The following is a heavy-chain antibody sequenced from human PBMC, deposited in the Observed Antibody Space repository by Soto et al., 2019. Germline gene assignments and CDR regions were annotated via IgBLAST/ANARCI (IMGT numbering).Heavy chain of an antibody. J-gene: IGHJ5*02. CDR2: ISYNGDSR. CDR3: AKDKTPRAYRGYEPSLNH. Sequence: EVQLVESGGGSVRPGMSLRLACSTSGFFFNEYAMHWVRQAPGKGLEWVAGISYNGDSREYGESVRGRFTIFRDNTKNSVYLQMNSLRPEDTAFYYCAKDKTPRAYRGYEPSLNHWGQGTLVTVSS. V-gene: IGHV3-9*01. CDR1: GFFFNEYA. D-gene: IGHD5-12*01.